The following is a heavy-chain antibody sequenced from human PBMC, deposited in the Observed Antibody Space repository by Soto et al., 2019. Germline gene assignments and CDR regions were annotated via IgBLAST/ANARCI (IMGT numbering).Heavy chain of an antibody. CDR1: GGPIKTGDYY. CDR3: ARAGFSYGHLLF. D-gene: IGHD3-10*01. V-gene: IGHV4-30-4*01. CDR2: VFYSGAT. Sequence: SETLSLTCNVSGGPIKTGDYYWNWIRQPPGKGLEWIGYVFYSGATNYSPSLKSRAAISMDTSKNQFSLSLTSVTAADTAVYYCARAGFSYGHLLFWGQGSRVTVSS. J-gene: IGHJ4*02.